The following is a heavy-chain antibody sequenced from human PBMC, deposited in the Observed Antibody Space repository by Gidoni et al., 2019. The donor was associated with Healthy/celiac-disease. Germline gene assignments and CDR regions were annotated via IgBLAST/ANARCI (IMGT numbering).Heavy chain of an antibody. CDR3: ARFKILEWLSNDY. V-gene: IGHV4-30-4*01. Sequence: QVQLQESGPGLVQPSQTLSLTCTVSGGPISSGDYYWSWIRQPPGKGLEWIGYIYYSGSTYYNPSLKSRVTISVDTSKNQFSLKLSSVTAADTAVYYCARFKILEWLSNDYWGQGTLVTVSS. CDR2: IYYSGST. J-gene: IGHJ4*02. D-gene: IGHD3-3*01. CDR1: GGPISSGDYY.